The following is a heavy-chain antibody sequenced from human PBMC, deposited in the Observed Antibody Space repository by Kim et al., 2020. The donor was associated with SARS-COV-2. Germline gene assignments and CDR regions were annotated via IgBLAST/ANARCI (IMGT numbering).Heavy chain of an antibody. V-gene: IGHV3-30*18. J-gene: IGHJ4*01. CDR1: GFTFSSYG. CDR2: ISYDGSNK. CDR3: AKEVYDFWSGYSILDY. D-gene: IGHD3-3*01. Sequence: GGSLRLSCAASGFTFSSYGMHWVRQAPGKGLEWVAVISYDGSNKYYADSVKGRFTISRDNSKNTLYLQMNSLRAEDTAVYYCAKEVYDFWSGYSILDYWG.